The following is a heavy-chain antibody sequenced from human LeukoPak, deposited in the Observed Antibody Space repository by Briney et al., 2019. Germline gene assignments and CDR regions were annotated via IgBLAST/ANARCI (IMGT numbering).Heavy chain of an antibody. Sequence: ASVKVSCKPSGYTFSNYIIHWVRQAPGQGLEWMGWINAVNGNTEYSQKFQGRVTNTRDTSASTAYMDLSSLRSEDTAVYYCARVVTRLREGDYYYDLDVWGQGTTVTVSS. CDR1: GYTFSNYI. V-gene: IGHV1-3*01. D-gene: IGHD3-16*01. CDR3: ARVVTRLREGDYYYDLDV. CDR2: INAVNGNT. J-gene: IGHJ6*02.